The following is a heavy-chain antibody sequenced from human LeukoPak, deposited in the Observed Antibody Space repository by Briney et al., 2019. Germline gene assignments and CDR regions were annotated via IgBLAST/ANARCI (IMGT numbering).Heavy chain of an antibody. V-gene: IGHV4-34*01. CDR3: ARGSKLLWY. CDR1: GGSSSGYY. CDR2: INHSGST. D-gene: IGHD3-10*01. Sequence: SETLSLTCAVYGGSSSGYYWSWIRQPPGKGLEWIGEINHSGSTNYNPSLKSRVTISVDTSKNQFSLKLSSVTAADTAVYYCARGSKLLWYWGQGTLVTVSS. J-gene: IGHJ4*02.